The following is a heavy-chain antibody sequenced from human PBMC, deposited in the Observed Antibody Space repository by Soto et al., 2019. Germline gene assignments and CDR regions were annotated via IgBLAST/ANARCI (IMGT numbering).Heavy chain of an antibody. V-gene: IGHV1-46*03. CDR3: ARDLGSRWLQAGYFDL. CDR1: GYTFTSYY. J-gene: IGHJ2*01. D-gene: IGHD5-12*01. Sequence: QVQLVQSGAEVKKPGASVKVSCKASGYTFTSYYMHWVRQAPGQGLEWMGIINPSGGSTIYAQKFQGRVLMTRDTAPITVYMKLSSLSSEDTAVYYCARDLGSRWLQAGYFDLWFRGTLVTVSS. CDR2: INPSGGST.